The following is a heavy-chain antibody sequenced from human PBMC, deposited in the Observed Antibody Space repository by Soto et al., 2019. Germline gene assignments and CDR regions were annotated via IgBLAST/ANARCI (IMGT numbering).Heavy chain of an antibody. CDR3: ARDATLYYYGSGGLGGY. D-gene: IGHD3-10*01. V-gene: IGHV1-18*01. CDR2: ISAYNGNA. J-gene: IGHJ4*02. Sequence: ASVKVSCKASGYTFTSYGISWVRQAPGQGLEWMGWISAYNGNANYAQKLQGRVTMTTDTSTSTAYMELRSLRSDDTAVYYCARDATLYYYGSGGLGGYWGQGTLVTVSS. CDR1: GYTFTSYG.